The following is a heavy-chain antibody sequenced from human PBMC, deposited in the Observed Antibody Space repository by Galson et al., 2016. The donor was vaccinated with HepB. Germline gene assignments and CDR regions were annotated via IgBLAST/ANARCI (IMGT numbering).Heavy chain of an antibody. CDR2: TYYRSKWYN. CDR3: AGDQREALAGTGYYYYGLDV. J-gene: IGHJ6*02. D-gene: IGHD6-19*01. Sequence: CAISGDSVSSNSAAWNWIRQSPSRGLEWLGRTYYRSKWYNEYAVSVKSRITINPDTSKNQFSLQLNSVTPEDTAVYYCAGDQREALAGTGYYYYGLDVWGQGTTVSVSS. V-gene: IGHV6-1*01. CDR1: GDSVSSNSAA.